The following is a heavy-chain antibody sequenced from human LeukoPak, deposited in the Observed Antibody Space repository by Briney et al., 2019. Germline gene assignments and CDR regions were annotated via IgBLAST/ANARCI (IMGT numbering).Heavy chain of an antibody. CDR1: GGSISSGDYY. CDR2: IYYSGST. J-gene: IGHJ4*02. D-gene: IGHD2-2*01. Sequence: PSETLSLTCTVSGGSISSGDYYWSWIRQPPGKGLEWIGYIYYSGSTYYNPSLKSRVTISVDTSKNQFSLKLSSVTAADTAVYYCAREALYCSSTSRPIDYWGQGTLVTVSS. CDR3: AREALYCSSTSRPIDY. V-gene: IGHV4-30-4*01.